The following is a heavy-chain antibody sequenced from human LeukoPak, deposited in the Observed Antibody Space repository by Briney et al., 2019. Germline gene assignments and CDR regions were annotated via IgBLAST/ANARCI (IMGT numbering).Heavy chain of an antibody. Sequence: GASVKVSCKASGYTFTGYYMHWVRQAPGQGLEWMGWINPNSGGTNYAQKFQGRVTMTRDTSISTAYMELSRLRSDDTAVYYCARGYSSSWYYFYFHYWGQGTLVTVSS. CDR2: INPNSGGT. CDR1: GYTFTGYY. CDR3: ARGYSSSWYYFYFHY. V-gene: IGHV1-2*02. J-gene: IGHJ4*02. D-gene: IGHD6-13*01.